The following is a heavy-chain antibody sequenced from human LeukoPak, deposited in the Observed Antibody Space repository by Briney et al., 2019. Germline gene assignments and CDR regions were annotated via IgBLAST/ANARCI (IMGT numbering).Heavy chain of an antibody. D-gene: IGHD2-2*01. CDR1: GDSVSSNSVT. J-gene: IGHJ5*02. V-gene: IGHV6-1*01. CDR3: ARRLTQYDCFDP. CDR2: TYYRSTWYN. Sequence: SQTLSLTCAISGDSVSSNSVTWNWIRQSPSRGLEWLGRTYYRSTWYNDYAVSVRDRITVNPDTSKNQFSLHLNSVTPEDTAVYYCARRLTQYDCFDPWGQGILVTVSS.